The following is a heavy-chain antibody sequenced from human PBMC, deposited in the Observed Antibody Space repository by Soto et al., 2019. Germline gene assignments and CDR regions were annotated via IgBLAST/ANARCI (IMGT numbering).Heavy chain of an antibody. CDR3: ARDRGGCGGNCFPL. V-gene: IGHV3-21*01. J-gene: IGHJ3*01. CDR1: GFSFSTYS. CDR2: FRGSSAY. Sequence: GGSLRLSCAASGFSFSTYSINWVRQAPGKGLEWVSSFRGSSAYYADSVKGRFTISTDNAENSLFLQINSLRAEDTSVYYCARDRGGCGGNCFPLWRQGTMVTVSS. D-gene: IGHD2-21*02.